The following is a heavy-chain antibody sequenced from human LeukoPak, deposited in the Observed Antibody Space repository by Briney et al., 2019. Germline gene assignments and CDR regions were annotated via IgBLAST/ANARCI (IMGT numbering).Heavy chain of an antibody. Sequence: GATVKLSCKASGYTFTDYYMHWVHQAPGKGLEWMGRVDPEDGETIYAEKFQGRVTITADTSTDTAYMELSSLRSEDTAVYYCATIGELLDYWGQGTLVTVSS. V-gene: IGHV1-69-2*01. CDR1: GYTFTDYY. J-gene: IGHJ4*02. D-gene: IGHD1-26*01. CDR2: VDPEDGET. CDR3: ATIGELLDY.